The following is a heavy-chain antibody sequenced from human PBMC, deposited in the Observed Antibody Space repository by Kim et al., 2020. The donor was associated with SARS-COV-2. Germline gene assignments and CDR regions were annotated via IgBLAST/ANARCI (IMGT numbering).Heavy chain of an antibody. D-gene: IGHD5-12*01. V-gene: IGHV3-23*01. Sequence: GKGRFTISRDNSKNTMYLQMNSLRAEDTAVYYCAKDIYYDYSYYYYAMDVWGQGTTVTVSS. CDR3: AKDIYYDYSYYYYAMDV. J-gene: IGHJ6*02.